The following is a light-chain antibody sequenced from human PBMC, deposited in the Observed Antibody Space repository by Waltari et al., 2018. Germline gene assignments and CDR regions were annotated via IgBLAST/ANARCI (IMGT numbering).Light chain of an antibody. CDR2: TND. CDR1: RANIGPNN. J-gene: IGLJ2*01. Sequence: QSVLIQPPSASATPGQTVYIPCSGTRANIGPNNANWYHQVPGAAPKLLIYTNDQRPSGVSDRFSAFKSGTSASLAISGLQSEDEGDYYCATWDDSLNGPVFGGGTKLTVL. V-gene: IGLV1-44*01. CDR3: ATWDDSLNGPV.